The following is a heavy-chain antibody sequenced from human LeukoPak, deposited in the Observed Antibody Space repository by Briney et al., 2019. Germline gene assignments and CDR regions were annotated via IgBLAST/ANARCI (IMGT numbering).Heavy chain of an antibody. CDR1: GFPFSSYW. V-gene: IGHV3-33*08. Sequence: GGSLRLSCVASGFPFSSYWMTWVRQAPGKGLEWVAVIWYDGSNKYYADSVKGRFTISRDNSKNTLYLQMNSLRAEDTAVYYCARDSRGATMDYWGQGTLVTVSS. CDR3: ARDSRGATMDY. J-gene: IGHJ4*02. CDR2: IWYDGSNK. D-gene: IGHD1-26*01.